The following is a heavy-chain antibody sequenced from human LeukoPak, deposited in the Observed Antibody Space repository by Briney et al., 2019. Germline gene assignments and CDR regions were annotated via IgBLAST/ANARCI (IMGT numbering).Heavy chain of an antibody. Sequence: GGSLTLFCVASGFTFSSYWMSWFRQAPGKGLEWVANIKEDGSEKYYADYVKARFTISRDNAKNSLSLQMSSLRDEDTAVFYCARSRTAYYIVYADFWGQGTLATVSS. CDR1: GFTFSSYW. D-gene: IGHD1-26*01. CDR3: ARSRTAYYIVYADF. J-gene: IGHJ4*02. V-gene: IGHV3-7*01. CDR2: IKEDGSEK.